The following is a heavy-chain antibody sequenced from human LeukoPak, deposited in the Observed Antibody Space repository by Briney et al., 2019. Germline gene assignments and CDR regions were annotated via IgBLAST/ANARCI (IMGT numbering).Heavy chain of an antibody. CDR3: ATTRYYYDSSGYSNFDY. Sequence: GGSLRLSCAASGFTFSSYAMNWVRQAPGKGLEWVSAISGSGGSTYYADSVKGRYTISRDNSKNTLYLQMNSLRAEDTAVYYCATTRYYYDSSGYSNFDYWGQGTLVTVSS. D-gene: IGHD3-22*01. CDR1: GFTFSSYA. J-gene: IGHJ4*02. CDR2: ISGSGGST. V-gene: IGHV3-23*01.